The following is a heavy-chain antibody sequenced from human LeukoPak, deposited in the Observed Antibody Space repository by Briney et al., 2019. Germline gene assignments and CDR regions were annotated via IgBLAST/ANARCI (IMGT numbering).Heavy chain of an antibody. Sequence: GGSLRLSCAAAGFTVSSNFMMWVRQAPGKGLEWVSFIYSGGSTYYAGSVKGRFTISRDNFKNTLYLQMNNLRAEDTAVYYCASYFGRSWGQGTLVTVSS. J-gene: IGHJ5*02. CDR3: ASYFGRS. CDR1: GFTVSSNF. D-gene: IGHD3-10*01. V-gene: IGHV3-53*01. CDR2: IYSGGST.